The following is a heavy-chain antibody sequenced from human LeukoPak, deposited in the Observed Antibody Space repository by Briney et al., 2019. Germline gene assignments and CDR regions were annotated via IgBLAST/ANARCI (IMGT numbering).Heavy chain of an antibody. V-gene: IGHV3-21*01. J-gene: IGHJ5*02. Sequence: GGSLRLSCAASGFTFSSYSMNWVRQAPGKGLEWVSSISSGSSYIYYADSVKGRFTISRDNAKNSLYLQMNSLRAEDTAVYYCARTLRKGNWFDPWGQGTLVTVSS. CDR3: ARTLRKGNWFDP. CDR1: GFTFSSYS. D-gene: IGHD4-17*01. CDR2: ISSGSSYI.